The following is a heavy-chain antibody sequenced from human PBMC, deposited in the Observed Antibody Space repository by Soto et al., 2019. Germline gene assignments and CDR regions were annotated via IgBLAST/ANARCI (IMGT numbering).Heavy chain of an antibody. Sequence: ASVKVSCKASGYTFTGYYMHWVRQAPGQGLEWMGWINPNSGTTDFAQKFQSRVTMTRDTSISTAYMELSRLRSDDTAVYYCAREGPRFWDYWGQGTLVTVSS. V-gene: IGHV1-2*02. CDR3: AREGPRFWDY. J-gene: IGHJ4*02. CDR2: INPNSGTT. CDR1: GYTFTGYY. D-gene: IGHD3-3*01.